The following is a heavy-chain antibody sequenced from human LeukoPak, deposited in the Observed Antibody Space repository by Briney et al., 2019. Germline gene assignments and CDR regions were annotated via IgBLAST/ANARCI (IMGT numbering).Heavy chain of an antibody. D-gene: IGHD3-22*01. V-gene: IGHV3-30*03. Sequence: GGSLRLSRAASGFAFSSYGMHWVRQAPGKGLEWVAVISYDGSNKYYADSVKGRFTISRDNSKNTLFVQMSSLRAEDTAVYYCARGEYYSDTSSYFDYWGQGTLVTVSS. J-gene: IGHJ4*02. CDR3: ARGEYYSDTSSYFDY. CDR1: GFAFSSYG. CDR2: ISYDGSNK.